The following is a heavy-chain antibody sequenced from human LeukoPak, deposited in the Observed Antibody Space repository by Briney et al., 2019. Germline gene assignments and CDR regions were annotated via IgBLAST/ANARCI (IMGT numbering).Heavy chain of an antibody. CDR1: GFTFSSHW. Sequence: GGSLRLSCAGSGFTFSSHWIGWVRQAPGKGLEWVSVISDRGGSSYYADSVKGRFTISRDKSKNTLVLQMNSLRAEDTAVYYCAKVIGSNAWYPVDYWGQGTLVTVSS. J-gene: IGHJ4*02. D-gene: IGHD3-16*01. CDR3: AKVIGSNAWYPVDY. CDR2: ISDRGGSS. V-gene: IGHV3-23*01.